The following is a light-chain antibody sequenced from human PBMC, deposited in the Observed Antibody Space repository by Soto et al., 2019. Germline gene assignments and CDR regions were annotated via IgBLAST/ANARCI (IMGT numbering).Light chain of an antibody. J-gene: IGLJ2*01. Sequence: QSVLTQPPSASGTPGQRVTISCSGGGSNFESNFFYWYQQFQGTAPRLLIYRNNHRPSGVPDRFSGSKSGTSASLGISALWSEYEDDYYCTVWDDSLRGRLFGGGTKVTVL. CDR2: RNN. V-gene: IGLV1-47*03. CDR1: GSNFESNF. CDR3: TVWDDSLRGRL.